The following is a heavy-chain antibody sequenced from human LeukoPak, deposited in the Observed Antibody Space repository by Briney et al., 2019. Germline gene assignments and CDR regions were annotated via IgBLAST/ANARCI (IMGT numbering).Heavy chain of an antibody. V-gene: IGHV3-23*01. CDR2: ISGSGGST. D-gene: IGHD1-26*01. CDR3: AKIAGAPSGAFDI. CDR1: GFTFSSYA. Sequence: PGRSLRLSCAASGFTFSSYAMSWVRQAPGKGLEWVSAISGSGGSTYYADSVKGRFTIPRDNTKNTLYLQMNSLRAEDTAVYYCAKIAGAPSGAFDIWGQGTMVTVSS. J-gene: IGHJ3*02.